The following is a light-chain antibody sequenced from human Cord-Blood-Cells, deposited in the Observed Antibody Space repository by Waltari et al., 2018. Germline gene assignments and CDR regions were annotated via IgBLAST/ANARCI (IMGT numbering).Light chain of an antibody. CDR3: QQSYSTPLT. V-gene: IGKV1-39*01. Sequence: DLQMTQSPSCLSASVGDRVSITCRASQRISSYLNWYQQKPGKAPKLLIYAASSLQSGVPSRFSGSGSGTDFTLTISSLQPEDFATYYCQQSYSTPLTFGGGTKVEIK. CDR2: AAS. J-gene: IGKJ4*01. CDR1: QRISSY.